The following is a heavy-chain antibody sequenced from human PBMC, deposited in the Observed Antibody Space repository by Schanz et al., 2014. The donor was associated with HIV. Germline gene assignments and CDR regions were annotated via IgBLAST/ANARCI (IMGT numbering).Heavy chain of an antibody. J-gene: IGHJ4*02. CDR1: GFTFSDHF. V-gene: IGHV3-72*01. CDR2: SRVKSDSYAT. Sequence: EVHLVESGGGLVQPGGSLRLSCAASGFTFSDHFMGWVRQAPGKGLEWVARSRVKSDSYATEYAASVTGRFTISRDDSKNSVYLQMNSLRAEDTAVYYCAKVVRFAMVTAPYYFDSWGQGTLVTVSS. CDR3: AKVVRFAMVTAPYYFDS. D-gene: IGHD2-15*01.